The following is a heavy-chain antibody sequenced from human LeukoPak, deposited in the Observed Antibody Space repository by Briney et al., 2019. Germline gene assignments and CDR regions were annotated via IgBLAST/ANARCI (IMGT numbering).Heavy chain of an antibody. J-gene: IGHJ5*02. CDR2: ISGSGGRT. Sequence: PGGSLRLSCAASGSTFSSYAMSWVRQAPGKGLEWVSTISGSGGRTHYADSVKGRFTISRDNSKNTLYLQINSLRAEDTAVYYCAKDRETYCSSSSCFWDWFDPWGQGTLVTVSS. CDR3: AKDRETYCSSSSCFWDWFDP. CDR1: GSTFSSYA. D-gene: IGHD2-2*01. V-gene: IGHV3-23*01.